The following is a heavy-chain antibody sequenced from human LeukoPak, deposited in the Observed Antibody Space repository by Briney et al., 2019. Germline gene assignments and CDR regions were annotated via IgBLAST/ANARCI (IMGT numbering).Heavy chain of an antibody. D-gene: IGHD2-21*01. CDR2: IFPILGIA. J-gene: IGHJ4*02. Sequence: GASLKVSCKASGGTFSSYTISWERQAPGQGLEWMGRIFPILGIANYAQKFQGRVTITADKSTSTAYMELSSLRSEATAVYYCPRVPYCGGDCHSGFVYSGQGTLVTVSS. CDR1: GGTFSSYT. V-gene: IGHV1-69*02. CDR3: PRVPYCGGDCHSGFVY.